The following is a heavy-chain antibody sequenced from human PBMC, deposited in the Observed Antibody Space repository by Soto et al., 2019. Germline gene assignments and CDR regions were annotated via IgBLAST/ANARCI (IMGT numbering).Heavy chain of an antibody. V-gene: IGHV3-7*01. J-gene: IGHJ6*02. CDR3: ARIASTGRGWDV. CDR2: IKQDGSEK. D-gene: IGHD6-13*01. Sequence: EVQLVASGGGLVQPGGSLRLSCAASGFTFSNYWMSWVRQAPVKGLEWVGNIKQDGSEKNYVDFVEGRFTISRDNAENSLYLQVNSLRVEDTAVYYCARIASTGRGWDVWGHGTTVVVSS. CDR1: GFTFSNYW.